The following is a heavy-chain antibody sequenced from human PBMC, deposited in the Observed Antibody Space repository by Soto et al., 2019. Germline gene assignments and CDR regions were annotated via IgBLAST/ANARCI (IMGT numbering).Heavy chain of an antibody. CDR3: AKGENIVVGGLWGSGRDRTNGMDV. CDR1: GFTFSSYA. J-gene: IGHJ6*02. CDR2: ISGSGGST. V-gene: IGHV3-23*01. Sequence: EVQLLESGGGLVQPGGSLRLSCAASGFTFSSYAMSWVRQAPGKGLEWVSAISGSGGSTYYADSVKGRFTISRDNSKNTLYLQMNSLRAEDTAVYYCAKGENIVVGGLWGSGRDRTNGMDVWGQGTTVTVSS. D-gene: IGHD2-2*01.